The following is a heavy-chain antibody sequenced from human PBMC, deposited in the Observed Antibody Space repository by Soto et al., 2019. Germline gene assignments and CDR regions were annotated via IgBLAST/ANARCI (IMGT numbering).Heavy chain of an antibody. D-gene: IGHD3-10*01. CDR2: ISGGGETT. J-gene: IGHJ4*02. CDR3: AFNSGSGSYYFDY. CDR1: GFTFSSYA. Sequence: EVQLLESGGGLVQPGGSLRLSCAASGFTFSSYAMWWVRQAPGKGLECVSAISGGGETTYYAYSVKGRFTISRDNSKNTLYLQMSSLRAEDTAVYYCAFNSGSGSYYFDYWGQGTLVTVSS. V-gene: IGHV3-23*01.